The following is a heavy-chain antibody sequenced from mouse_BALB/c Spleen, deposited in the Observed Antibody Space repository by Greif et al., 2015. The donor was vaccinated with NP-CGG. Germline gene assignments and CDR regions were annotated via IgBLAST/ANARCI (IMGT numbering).Heavy chain of an antibody. CDR1: GFSLTSYG. V-gene: IGHV2-9*02. Sequence: VKLVESGPGLVAPSQSLSITCTVSGFSLTSYGVHWVRQPPGKGLEWLGVIWGGGSTNYNSALMSRLSISKDNSQSQVCLKISSLQTDDTAIYYCACCLPQYAMDYWAQRTSLTVSS. J-gene: IGHJ4*01. CDR2: IWGGGST. D-gene: IGHD6-1*01. CDR3: ACCLPQYAMDY.